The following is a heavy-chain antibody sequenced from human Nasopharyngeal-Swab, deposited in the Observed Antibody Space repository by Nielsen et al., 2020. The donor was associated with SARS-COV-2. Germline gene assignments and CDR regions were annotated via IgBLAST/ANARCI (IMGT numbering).Heavy chain of an antibody. D-gene: IGHD1-26*01. CDR2: IWSDGVNK. CDR3: VGELLPYYGMDV. V-gene: IGHV3-30*02. J-gene: IGHJ6*02. Sequence: GGSLRLSCAASGFTLSTYDMHWVRKAQGKGLEGVAHIWSDGVNKYYADSVKGRFTISRDNSKNTLYLQMNSLRAEDTAVYYCVGELLPYYGMDVWGQGTTVTVSS. CDR1: GFTLSTYD.